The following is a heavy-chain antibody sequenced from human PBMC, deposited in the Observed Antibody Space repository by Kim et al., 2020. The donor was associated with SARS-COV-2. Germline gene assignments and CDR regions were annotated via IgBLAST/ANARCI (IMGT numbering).Heavy chain of an antibody. J-gene: IGHJ3*02. CDR2: IKQDGSEK. CDR3: ARDMAGYSSSWSPADAFDI. CDR1: GFTFSSYW. D-gene: IGHD6-13*01. V-gene: IGHV3-7*03. Sequence: GGSLRLSCAASGFTFSSYWMSWVRQAPGKGLEWVANIKQDGSEKYYVDSVKGRFTISRDNAKNSLYLQMNSLRAEDTAVYYCARDMAGYSSSWSPADAFDIWGQGTMVTVSS.